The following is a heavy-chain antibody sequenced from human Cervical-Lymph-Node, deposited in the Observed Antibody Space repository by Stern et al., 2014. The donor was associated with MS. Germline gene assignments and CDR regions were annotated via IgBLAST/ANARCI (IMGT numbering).Heavy chain of an antibody. D-gene: IGHD3-10*01. Sequence: QVQLVESGPGLVKPSQTLSLTCTVSGGSISSGGYYWSWIRQHPGKGLEWIGYIYYSGSTYYNPSLKSRVTISVDTSKNQFSLKLSSVTAADTAVYYCAREGRMVRGVTAYGMDVWGQGTTVTVSS. V-gene: IGHV4-31*03. CDR2: IYYSGST. CDR1: GGSISSGGYY. CDR3: AREGRMVRGVTAYGMDV. J-gene: IGHJ6*02.